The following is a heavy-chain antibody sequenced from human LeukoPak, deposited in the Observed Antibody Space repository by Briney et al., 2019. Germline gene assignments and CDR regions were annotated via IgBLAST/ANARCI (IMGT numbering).Heavy chain of an antibody. J-gene: IGHJ3*02. CDR2: SGNKANSYTT. CDR3: TRGYSGVSVYAFDI. Sequence: GGSPRLSCAGSGFSISDHYIDWVRQAPGKGLEWVGRSGNKANSYTTEYAASVRGRFTMSRDGSKNSLYLQMNRLKIEDTAVYYCTRGYSGVSVYAFDIWGQGTMVTVSS. V-gene: IGHV3-72*01. D-gene: IGHD1-26*01. CDR1: GFSISDHY.